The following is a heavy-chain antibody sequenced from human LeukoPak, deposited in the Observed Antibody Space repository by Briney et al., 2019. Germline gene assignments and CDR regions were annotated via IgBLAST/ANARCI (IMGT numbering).Heavy chain of an antibody. D-gene: IGHD3-10*01. V-gene: IGHV3-33*01. CDR2: IWYDGNNK. CDR1: GFTLNNYG. J-gene: IGHJ4*02. CDR3: ARESSLTGAYFDC. Sequence: PGGSLRLSCAASGFTLNNYGMHWVRQAPGKGLEWVAVIWYDGNNKYYVDSVKGRFTISRDNSKNTLYLQMNSLRAEDTAVYYCARESSLTGAYFDCWGQGTLVTVSP.